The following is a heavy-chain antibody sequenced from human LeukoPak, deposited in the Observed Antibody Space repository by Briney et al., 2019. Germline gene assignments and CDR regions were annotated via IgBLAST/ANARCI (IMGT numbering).Heavy chain of an antibody. D-gene: IGHD6-19*01. CDR3: AKPVSGGLAVTADWFHP. V-gene: IGHV3-30*18. Sequence: PGRSLRLSCAASGFTFSSYGMHWVRQAPGKGLEWVAVISYDGSNKYYADSVKGRFTISRDNSKNTLYLQVNTLRADDTATYYCAKPVSGGLAVTADWFHPWGQGTLVVVSS. CDR2: ISYDGSNK. J-gene: IGHJ5*01. CDR1: GFTFSSYG.